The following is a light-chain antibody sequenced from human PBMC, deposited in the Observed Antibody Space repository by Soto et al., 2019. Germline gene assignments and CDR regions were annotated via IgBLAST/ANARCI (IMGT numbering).Light chain of an antibody. J-gene: IGKJ4*02. CDR3: QRYNSYSLR. V-gene: IGKV3D-15*01. Sequence: KKSRVTLSQSGRKRATRACGTSQSLSSSQLAWYQQKPGQAPRLLIHDASSRATGIPTRFSGSGSGTEFTLTISSLQSDDFAIYYCQRYNSYSLRFGRGTKVDIK. CDR2: DAS. CDR1: QSLSSS.